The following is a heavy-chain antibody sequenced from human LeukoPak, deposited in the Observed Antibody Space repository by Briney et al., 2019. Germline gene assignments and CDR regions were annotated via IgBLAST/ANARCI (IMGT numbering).Heavy chain of an antibody. CDR3: AKVDGTATYSSYPFHM. CDR1: GFTVSSNY. D-gene: IGHD6-19*01. V-gene: IGHV3-53*05. CDR2: IYSGGST. Sequence: TGGSLRLSCAASGFTVSSNYMSWVRQAPGKGLEWVSVIYSGGSTYYADSVKGRFTISRDNSKNTLYLQMNSLRPEDTAMYYCAKVDGTATYSSYPFHMWGQGTMVTVSS. J-gene: IGHJ3*02.